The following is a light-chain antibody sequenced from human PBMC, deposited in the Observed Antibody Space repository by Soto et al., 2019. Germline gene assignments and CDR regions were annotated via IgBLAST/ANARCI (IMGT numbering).Light chain of an antibody. CDR1: QSVLFTSNNKNY. CDR3: QQFNNWPLT. Sequence: DIVMTQSPDSLAVSLGERATINCESSQSVLFTSNNKNYLAWYQQKPGQAPRLLIYGSSTRATGIPARFSGSGSGTEFTLTISSLQSEDFAVYYCQQFNNWPLTFGGGTKVDIK. V-gene: IGKV4-1*01. CDR2: GSS. J-gene: IGKJ4*01.